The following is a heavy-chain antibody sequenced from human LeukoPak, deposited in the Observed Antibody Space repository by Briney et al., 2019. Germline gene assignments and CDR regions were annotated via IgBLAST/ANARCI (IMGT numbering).Heavy chain of an antibody. CDR3: ARGVGVVVPTAIRYFDY. CDR1: GYTFTGYY. V-gene: IGHV1-46*01. CDR2: INPSGGST. Sequence: GASVKVSCKASGYTFTGYYMHWVRQAPGQGFEWMGTINPSGGSTSYAQKFQGRVTMTRDTSTSTVYMELSSLKSEDTAVYYCARGVGVVVPTAIRYFDYWGQGTLVTVSS. J-gene: IGHJ4*02. D-gene: IGHD2-2*02.